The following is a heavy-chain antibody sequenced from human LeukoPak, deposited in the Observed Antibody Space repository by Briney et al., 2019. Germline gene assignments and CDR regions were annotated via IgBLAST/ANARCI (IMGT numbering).Heavy chain of an antibody. D-gene: IGHD3-3*01. J-gene: IGHJ4*02. V-gene: IGHV1-18*01. CDR2: ISAYNGNT. Sequence: ASVKVSCKASGYTFTSYGISWVRQAPGQGLEWMGWISAYNGNTNYAQKLQGRVTMTTDTSTSTAYMELRSLRSDDTAVYYCARVIRDDFWSGYYEGSLDYWGQGTLVTASS. CDR3: ARVIRDDFWSGYYEGSLDY. CDR1: GYTFTSYG.